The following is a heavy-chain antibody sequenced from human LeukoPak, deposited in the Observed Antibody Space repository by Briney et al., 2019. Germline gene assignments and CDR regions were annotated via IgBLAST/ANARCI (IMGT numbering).Heavy chain of an antibody. Sequence: PGGSLRLSCAASGFTFSSYSMNWVRQAPGKGLGWVSSISSSGYDIYYADSVKGRFTISRDNAKNSLYLQMNSLRAEDTAVYYCARDWYHAIDYWGQGALVTVSS. CDR1: GFTFSSYS. CDR2: ISSSGYDI. CDR3: ARDWYHAIDY. D-gene: IGHD2-2*01. V-gene: IGHV3-21*01. J-gene: IGHJ4*02.